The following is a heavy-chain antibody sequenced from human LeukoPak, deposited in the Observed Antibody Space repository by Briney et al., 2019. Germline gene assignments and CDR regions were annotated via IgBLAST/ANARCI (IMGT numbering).Heavy chain of an antibody. V-gene: IGHV3-53*01. CDR1: GFTVSSNY. J-gene: IGHJ6*02. D-gene: IGHD1-1*01. CDR2: IYSGGST. CDR3: ASGGPRLQLYYYYGMDV. Sequence: PGGSLRLSCAASGFTVSSNYMSWVRQAPGKGLEWVSVIYSGGSTYYADSVKGRFTISRDNSKNTLYLQMNSLRAEDTAVYYCASGGPRLQLYYYYGMDVWGQGTTVTVSS.